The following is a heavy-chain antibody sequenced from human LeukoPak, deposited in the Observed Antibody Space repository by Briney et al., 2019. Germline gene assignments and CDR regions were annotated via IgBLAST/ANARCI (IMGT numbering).Heavy chain of an antibody. D-gene: IGHD3-16*01. CDR1: GGSISSYY. Sequence: PSETLSLTCTVSGGSISSYYWSWTRQPPGKGLEWIGYIYYSGSTNYNPSLKSRVTISVDTSKNQFSLKLSSVTATDTAVYYCARDGAKNYDYVWGTEGAFDIWGQGTMVTVSS. V-gene: IGHV4-59*01. J-gene: IGHJ3*02. CDR3: ARDGAKNYDYVWGTEGAFDI. CDR2: IYYSGST.